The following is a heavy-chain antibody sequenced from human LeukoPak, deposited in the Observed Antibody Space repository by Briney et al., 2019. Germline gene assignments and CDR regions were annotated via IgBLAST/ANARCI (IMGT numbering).Heavy chain of an antibody. CDR3: AKVIREVDMSHDY. CDR1: GFTFGYYS. D-gene: IGHD5-12*01. CDR2: IHYNGVST. V-gene: IGHV3-23*01. J-gene: IGHJ4*02. Sequence: GGSLRLSCAASGFTFGYYSMNWVRQAPGKGLEWVSSIHYNGVSTYYADSVKGRFTISRDNSKNTLYLQMNSLRVEDTAVYYCAKVIREVDMSHDYWGQGALVTVSS.